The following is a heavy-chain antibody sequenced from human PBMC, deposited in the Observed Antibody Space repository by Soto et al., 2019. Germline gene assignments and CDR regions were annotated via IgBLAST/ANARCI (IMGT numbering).Heavy chain of an antibody. V-gene: IGHV3-48*02. CDR3: ARDMDYSNYVGGA. CDR1: GFTFRSYI. CDR2: ISTRGNVI. J-gene: IGHJ4*02. Sequence: PGGSLRLSCAASGFTFRSYIMNWVRQAPGKGREWISYISTRGNVIKYADSVKGRFTVSRDNAKSSLYLQMNSLRHEDTATYYCARDMDYSNYVGGAWGQGTLVTVSS. D-gene: IGHD4-4*01.